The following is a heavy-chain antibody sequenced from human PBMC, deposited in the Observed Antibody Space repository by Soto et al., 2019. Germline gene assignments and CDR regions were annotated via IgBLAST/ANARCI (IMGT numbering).Heavy chain of an antibody. V-gene: IGHV3-48*02. CDR3: ARFFGSGFDY. CDR2: ISTSGATR. D-gene: IGHD6-19*01. Sequence: EVQLVESGGGLVQPGGSLRLSCVASGFTFSTDVMNWVRQAPGKGLEWVAHISTSGATRYYADSVKGRFTISRDNAKTSVHLQMDSLRNEDTAVYYCARFFGSGFDYWGQGTLVTVSS. J-gene: IGHJ4*02. CDR1: GFTFSTDV.